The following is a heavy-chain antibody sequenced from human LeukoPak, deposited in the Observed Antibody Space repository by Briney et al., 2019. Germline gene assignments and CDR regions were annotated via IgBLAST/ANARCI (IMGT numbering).Heavy chain of an antibody. Sequence: SETLSLTCAVYGGSFSGYYWSWIRQPPGKGLEWIGEINHSGSTNYNPSLKSRVTISVDTSKNQFSLKLSSVTAADTAVYYCARGVVVVPAAIRAFDIWGQGTMVTVSS. V-gene: IGHV4-34*01. D-gene: IGHD2-2*02. CDR1: GGSFSGYY. J-gene: IGHJ3*02. CDR2: INHSGST. CDR3: ARGVVVVPAAIRAFDI.